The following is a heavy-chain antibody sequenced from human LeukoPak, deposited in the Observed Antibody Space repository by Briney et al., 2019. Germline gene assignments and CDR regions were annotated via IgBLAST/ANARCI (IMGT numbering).Heavy chain of an antibody. J-gene: IGHJ6*02. Sequence: ASVKVSCKASGYTFTSYGISWVRQAPGQGLEWMGWISAYNGNTNYAQKFQGRVTMTRDTSISTAYMELSRLRSDDTAVYYCARDFAVAVLIYYYYYGMDVWGQGTTVTVSS. CDR3: ARDFAVAVLIYYYYYGMDV. CDR1: GYTFTSYG. D-gene: IGHD6-19*01. V-gene: IGHV1-18*01. CDR2: ISAYNGNT.